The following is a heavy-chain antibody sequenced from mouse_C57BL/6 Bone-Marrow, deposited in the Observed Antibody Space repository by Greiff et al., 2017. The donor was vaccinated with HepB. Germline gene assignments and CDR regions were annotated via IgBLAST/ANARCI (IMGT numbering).Heavy chain of an antibody. J-gene: IGHJ1*03. CDR2: ISSGSSTS. CDR1: GFTFSDYG. V-gene: IGHV5-17*01. D-gene: IGHD1-1*01. Sequence: DVMLVESGGGLVKPGGSLKLSCAASGFTFSDYGMHWVRQAPEKGLEWVAYISSGSSTSYYADTVKGRFTISRDNAKNTLFLQMTSLRSEDTAMYYCARQYYGSSHWYFDVWGTGTTVTVSS. CDR3: ARQYYGSSHWYFDV.